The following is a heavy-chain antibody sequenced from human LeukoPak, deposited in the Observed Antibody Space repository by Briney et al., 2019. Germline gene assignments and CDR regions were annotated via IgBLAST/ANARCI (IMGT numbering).Heavy chain of an antibody. D-gene: IGHD2-15*01. J-gene: IGHJ4*02. V-gene: IGHV5-51*01. CDR3: ARLLGLGSFFGY. Sequence: HGESLKISCKGSGSPFTNYWIGWVRQLHGKGLEWMGIIYPGDSDTSYRPSFQGQVPLSADKSISTAYLQWSTLKASATAMYSRARLLGLGSFFGYWGQGALLTVSS. CDR2: IYPGDSDT. CDR1: GSPFTNYW.